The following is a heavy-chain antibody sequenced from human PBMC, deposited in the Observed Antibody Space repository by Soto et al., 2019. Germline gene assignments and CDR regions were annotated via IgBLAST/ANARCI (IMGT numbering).Heavy chain of an antibody. J-gene: IGHJ4*02. Sequence: GGSLRLSCAASGFTFSSYAMHWVRQAPGKGLEWVAVISYDGSNKYYADSVKGRFTISRDNSKNTLYLQMNSLGAEDTAVYYCARDAIRGVIYSFDYWGQGTLVTVSS. D-gene: IGHD3-10*01. CDR1: GFTFSSYA. CDR3: ARDAIRGVIYSFDY. V-gene: IGHV3-30-3*01. CDR2: ISYDGSNK.